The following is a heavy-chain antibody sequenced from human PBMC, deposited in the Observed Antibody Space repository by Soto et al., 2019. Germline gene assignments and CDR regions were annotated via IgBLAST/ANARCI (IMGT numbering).Heavy chain of an antibody. CDR3: ARGGGPAGWFDP. J-gene: IGHJ5*02. CDR2: IIPILGIA. Sequence: ASVKVSCKASGGTFSSYTIGWVRQAPGQGLEWMGRIIPILGIANYAQKFQGRVTITADKSTSTAYMELSSLRSEDTAVYYCARGGGPAGWFDPWGQGTLVTVSS. CDR1: GGTFSSYT. V-gene: IGHV1-69*02. D-gene: IGHD3-10*01.